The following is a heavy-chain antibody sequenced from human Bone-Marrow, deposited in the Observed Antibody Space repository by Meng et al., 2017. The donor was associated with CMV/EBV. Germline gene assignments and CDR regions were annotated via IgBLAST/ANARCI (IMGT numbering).Heavy chain of an antibody. J-gene: IGHJ4*02. D-gene: IGHD1/OR15-1a*01. V-gene: IGHV1-2*02. CDR3: ARDSPYNWNKYERYDLDY. Sequence: ASVKVSCKTSGYTFTGHHMHWVRQAPGQGLEWMGWINPNSGGTNYAQKFQGRVTMTRDTSISTAYMELSRLRSDDTAVYYCARDSPYNWNKYERYDLDYWGQGTLVTVSS. CDR1: GYTFTGHH. CDR2: INPNSGGT.